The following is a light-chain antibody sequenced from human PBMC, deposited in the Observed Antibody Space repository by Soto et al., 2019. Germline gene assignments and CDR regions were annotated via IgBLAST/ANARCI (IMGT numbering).Light chain of an antibody. CDR2: DVS. CDR1: SSDVGAYNY. V-gene: IGLV2-11*01. J-gene: IGLJ1*01. CDR3: CSYAGSYTFV. Sequence: QSALTQPRSVSGSPGQSVTISCTGTSSDVGAYNYVSWYQQHPGKAPKLMIYDVSKRPSGVPDRFSGSTSGNTASLTISGLQAEDEADYYCCSYAGSYTFVFGTGTKVTVL.